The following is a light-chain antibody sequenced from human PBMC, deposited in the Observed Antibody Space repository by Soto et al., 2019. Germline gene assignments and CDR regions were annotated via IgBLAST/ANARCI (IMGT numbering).Light chain of an antibody. J-gene: IGLJ1*01. Sequence: QSVLTQPPSASATPGQKVTIPCSGSSSNIGSRYVYWYQVVPGTAPKLLIYWNDQRPSGVPDRFSGSKSGTSASLAISGLRSEDDADYSGGAWDYRFSRYFFGSGSMVTVL. V-gene: IGLV1-47*01. CDR1: SSNIGSRY. CDR2: WND. CDR3: GAWDYRFSRYF.